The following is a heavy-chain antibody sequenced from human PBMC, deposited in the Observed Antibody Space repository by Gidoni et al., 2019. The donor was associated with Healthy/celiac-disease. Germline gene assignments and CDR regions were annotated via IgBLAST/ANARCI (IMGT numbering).Heavy chain of an antibody. CDR1: GYTFTGYY. D-gene: IGHD3-10*01. CDR3: ARDKYGSGSYFP. CDR2: INPNSGGT. J-gene: IGHJ5*02. V-gene: IGHV1-2*06. Sequence: VQLVQSGAELKKPGSSVKVSFYASGYTFTGYYMHLVRQAPGQELEWMGRINPNSGGTNYAQKFQGRVTMTRDTSISTAYMELSRLRSDETAVYYCARDKYGSGSYFPWGQGTLVTVSS.